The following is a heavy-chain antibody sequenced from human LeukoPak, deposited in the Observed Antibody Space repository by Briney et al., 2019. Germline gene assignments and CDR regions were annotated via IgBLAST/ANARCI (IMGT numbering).Heavy chain of an antibody. D-gene: IGHD2-8*02. Sequence: GGSLRLSCTASGFTFGDYAMSWVRQAPGKGLEWVSSIFPSGGEIHYADSVRGRFTISRDNSKSTLSLQMNSLRAEDTAIYYCATYRQVLLPFESWGQGTLVTVSS. CDR2: IFPSGGEI. J-gene: IGHJ4*02. CDR3: ATYRQVLLPFES. V-gene: IGHV3-23*01. CDR1: GFTFGDYA.